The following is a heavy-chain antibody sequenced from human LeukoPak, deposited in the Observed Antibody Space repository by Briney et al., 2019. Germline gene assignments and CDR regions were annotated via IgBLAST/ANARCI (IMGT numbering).Heavy chain of an antibody. CDR2: ISSSSTI. CDR1: GFTFSIYS. Sequence: GGSLRLSCAASGFTFSIYSMNWVRQAPGKGLEWVSYISSSSTIYYADSVKGRFTISRDNAKNSLYLQMNSLRDEDTAVYYCARDLRNIGYCTGGVCSGSFDYWGQGILVTVSS. V-gene: IGHV3-48*02. J-gene: IGHJ4*02. CDR3: ARDLRNIGYCTGGVCSGSFDY. D-gene: IGHD2-8*02.